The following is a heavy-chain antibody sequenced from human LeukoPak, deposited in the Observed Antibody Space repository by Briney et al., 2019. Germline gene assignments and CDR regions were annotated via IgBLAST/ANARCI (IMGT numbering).Heavy chain of an antibody. J-gene: IGHJ3*02. Sequence: GESLKISCKGSGYSFISYWIGWVRPMPGKGLEWMGIIYPGDSDTRCSPSFQGQVTISADKSISTAYLQWSSLKASDTAMYYCARPPGYCTNGVCNAFDIWGQGTMVTVSS. V-gene: IGHV5-51*01. D-gene: IGHD2-8*01. CDR3: ARPPGYCTNGVCNAFDI. CDR2: IYPGDSDT. CDR1: GYSFISYW.